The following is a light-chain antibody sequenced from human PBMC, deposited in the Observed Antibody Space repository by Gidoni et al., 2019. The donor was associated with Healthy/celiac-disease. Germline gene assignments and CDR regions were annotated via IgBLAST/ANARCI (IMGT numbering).Light chain of an antibody. V-gene: IGLV2-11*01. CDR3: CSYAGSYTWV. CDR2: DVS. J-gene: IGLJ3*02. Sequence: QSALPHPRSVSGSPGPSVTISCTGTSSDVGGYNYVSWYQQPPGKAPKLMIYDVSKRPSGVPDRFSGSKSGNTAALTISGLQAEDEADYYCCSYAGSYTWVVGGGTKLXVX. CDR1: SSDVGGYNY.